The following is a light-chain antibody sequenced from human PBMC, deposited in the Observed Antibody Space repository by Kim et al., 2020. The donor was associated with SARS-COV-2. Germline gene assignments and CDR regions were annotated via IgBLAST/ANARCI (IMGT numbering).Light chain of an antibody. CDR2: DAS. J-gene: IGKJ1*01. CDR3: QQYNHWRT. Sequence: SVAPGERATLFCRASQSVSSNLAWYQQRAGQAPRLLIYDASTRATGIPARFSGSGSGTEFTLTISSLQSGDFAIYFCQQYNHWRTFGQGTKVDIK. V-gene: IGKV3-15*01. CDR1: QSVSSN.